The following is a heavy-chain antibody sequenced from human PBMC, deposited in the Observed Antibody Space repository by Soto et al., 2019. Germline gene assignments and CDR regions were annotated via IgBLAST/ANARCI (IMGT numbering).Heavy chain of an antibody. CDR1: GYTFTSYG. Sequence: GASVKVSCKASGYTFTSYGISWVRQAPGQGLEWMGWISAYNGNTNYAQKLQGRVTMTTDTSTSTAYMELRSLRSDDTAVYYCARGREGRVYCGWFDPWGKGTLVTVS. D-gene: IGHD2-21*01. J-gene: IGHJ5*02. CDR2: ISAYNGNT. V-gene: IGHV1-18*01. CDR3: ARGREGRVYCGWFDP.